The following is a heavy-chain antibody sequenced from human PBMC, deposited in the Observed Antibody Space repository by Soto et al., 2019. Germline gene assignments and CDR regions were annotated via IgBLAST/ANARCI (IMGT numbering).Heavy chain of an antibody. D-gene: IGHD1-1*01. CDR1: GFTFSRSW. Sequence: EVQLVESGGGLVQPGGSLRLSCAASGFTFSRSWMHWVRQAPEKGLVWVSRISSDGSDTIYADSVKGRFTISRDNAKNTLYLQMNNLRDDDTALYYCGRDQTMSGPTTLDYWGQGALVTVSS. V-gene: IGHV3-74*01. CDR2: ISSDGSDT. J-gene: IGHJ4*02. CDR3: GRDQTMSGPTTLDY.